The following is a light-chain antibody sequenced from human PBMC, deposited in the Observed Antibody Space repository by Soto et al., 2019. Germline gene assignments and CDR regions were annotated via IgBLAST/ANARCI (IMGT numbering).Light chain of an antibody. CDR1: SSDVGGYNY. CDR2: EVS. Sequence: QSALTQPASVAGSPGQSSTISCTGTSSDVGGYNYVSWYQQHPGKDPKLMIYEVSNRHSGVSNRFSGSKSGNTASLTIYWLQAEDEADYYCSSYTSSGTPVVFGGGTKLTVL. CDR3: SSYTSSGTPVV. J-gene: IGLJ2*01. V-gene: IGLV2-14*01.